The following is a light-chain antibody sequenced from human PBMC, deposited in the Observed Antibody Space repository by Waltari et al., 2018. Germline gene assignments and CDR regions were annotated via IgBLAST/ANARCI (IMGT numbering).Light chain of an antibody. Sequence: QSVLTQPPSVSEAPRQRVPIPCSGSSPTIGTNAVNWYQQLPGKAPKLLIYYDDLLPSGVSDRFSGSKSGTSASLAISGLQSEDEADYYCAAWDDSLSGWVFGGGTKLTVL. CDR2: YDD. V-gene: IGLV1-36*01. J-gene: IGLJ3*02. CDR1: SPTIGTNA. CDR3: AAWDDSLSGWV.